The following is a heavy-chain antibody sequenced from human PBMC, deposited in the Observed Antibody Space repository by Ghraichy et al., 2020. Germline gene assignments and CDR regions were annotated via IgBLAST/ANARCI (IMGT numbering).Heavy chain of an antibody. CDR2: ISYDGSNK. V-gene: IGHV3-30*04. J-gene: IGHJ4*02. CDR1: GFTFSSYA. Sequence: GGSLRLSCAASGFTFSSYAMHWVRQAPGKGLEWVAVISYDGSNKYYADSVKGRFTISRDNSKNTLYLQMNSLRAEDTAVYYCARDRRGDYYDSSGYFDYWGQGTLVTVSS. CDR3: ARDRRGDYYDSSGYFDY. D-gene: IGHD3-22*01.